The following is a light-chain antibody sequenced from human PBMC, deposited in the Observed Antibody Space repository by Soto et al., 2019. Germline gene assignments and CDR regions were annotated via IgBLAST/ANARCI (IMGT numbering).Light chain of an antibody. Sequence: DIQMTQSPSSLSASVGDRVTIYCQASQDITNYLNWYQQRAGKAPKLLIHDASNLDTGVPSRFSGSGSGTDFTFTISSLEPEDIGTYYCQQHNNLPITFGQGTRLEIK. CDR1: QDITNY. V-gene: IGKV1-33*01. CDR2: DAS. CDR3: QQHNNLPIT. J-gene: IGKJ5*01.